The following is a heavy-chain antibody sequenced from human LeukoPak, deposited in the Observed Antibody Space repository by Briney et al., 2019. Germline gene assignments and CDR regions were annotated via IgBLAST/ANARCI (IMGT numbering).Heavy chain of an antibody. CDR3: ARDSGGYSNYAGAYMDV. Sequence: PSESLSLTCRVSGGSISSGGKYWSWIRQPPGKGMEWIGSIYYSGSTYYNPSLKSRVTISVDRSKNPFSLKLSSVTAADTAVYYCARDSGGYSNYAGAYMDVWGKGPTVTVSS. D-gene: IGHD4-11*01. V-gene: IGHV4-30-2*01. CDR2: IYYSGST. CDR1: GGSISSGGKY. J-gene: IGHJ6*03.